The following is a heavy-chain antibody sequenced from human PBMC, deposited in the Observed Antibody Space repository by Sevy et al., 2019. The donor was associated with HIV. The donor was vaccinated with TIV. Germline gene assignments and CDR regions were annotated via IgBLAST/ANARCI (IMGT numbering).Heavy chain of an antibody. D-gene: IGHD6-19*01. Sequence: GGSLRLSCAASGFTFSSYWMHWVRQAPGKGLEWVSRINSDGSGTSYADSGKGRLTIARDNAKNTVYLEMNSLGAEDTAVYYCASGGLTSSGWYAYWGQGALVTVSS. V-gene: IGHV3-74*01. CDR1: GFTFSSYW. CDR2: INSDGSGT. CDR3: ASGGLTSSGWYAY. J-gene: IGHJ4*02.